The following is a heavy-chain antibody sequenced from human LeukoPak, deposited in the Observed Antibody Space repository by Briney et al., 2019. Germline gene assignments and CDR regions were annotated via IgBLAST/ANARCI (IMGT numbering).Heavy chain of an antibody. CDR1: GDSVSRNTAG. V-gene: IGHV6-1*01. CDR2: TYYRSKWYS. Sequence: SQTLSLTCAISGDSVSRNTAGWNWIRQSPSRGLEWLGRTYYRSKWYSDFAPSVRSRITINPDTSKNQFSLHLNSVTPEDTADFCARGGLISLANTPLGAFDIWGQGTMVSVSS. D-gene: IGHD3/OR15-3a*01. J-gene: IGHJ3*02. CDR3: ARGGLISLANTPLGAFDI.